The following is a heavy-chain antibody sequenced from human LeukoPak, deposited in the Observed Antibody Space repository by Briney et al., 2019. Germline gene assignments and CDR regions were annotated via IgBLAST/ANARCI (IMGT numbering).Heavy chain of an antibody. J-gene: IGHJ4*02. CDR3: ASPGPHRAAVFDY. Sequence: GGSLRLSCAASGFTFIDYDMHWVRQVIGKGLEWVSAIGIRGDTHYSGSVKGRFTISRENAESSLYLQMNSLRAEDTAVYYCASPGPHRAAVFDYWGQGTLVTVSS. V-gene: IGHV3-13*01. CDR2: IGIRGDT. D-gene: IGHD6-25*01. CDR1: GFTFIDYD.